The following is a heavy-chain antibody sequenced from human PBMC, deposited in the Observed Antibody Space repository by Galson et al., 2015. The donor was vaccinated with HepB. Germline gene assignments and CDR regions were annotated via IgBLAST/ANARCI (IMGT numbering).Heavy chain of an antibody. CDR2: INTSGNGR. V-gene: IGHV3-7*01. CDR3: ARDVDS. J-gene: IGHJ4*02. Sequence: SLRLSCAASGFTSSNHWIAWFRQAPGKGLEWVASINTSGNGRYYVDSVKGRFTISRDNAKNSVYLQMNGLRAEDTAVYYCARDVDSWGQGTLVTVSS. CDR1: GFTSSNHW.